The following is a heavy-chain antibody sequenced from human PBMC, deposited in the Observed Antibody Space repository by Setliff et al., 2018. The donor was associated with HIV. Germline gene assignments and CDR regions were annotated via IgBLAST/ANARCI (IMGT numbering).Heavy chain of an antibody. CDR2: ISYSGNT. V-gene: IGHV4-59*12. CDR1: GGSISSYY. CDR3: ATSRGGYYDARY. Sequence: SETLSLTCTVSGGSISSYYWSWIRQPPGKGLEWIGYISYSGNTYYNPSLKSRVFISVDTSKNQFSLRLSSVTAADTAVYFCATSRGGYYDARYWGQGTLVTVSS. D-gene: IGHD3-3*01. J-gene: IGHJ4*02.